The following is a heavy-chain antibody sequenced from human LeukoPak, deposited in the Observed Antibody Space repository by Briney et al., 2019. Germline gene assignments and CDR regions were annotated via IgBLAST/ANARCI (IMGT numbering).Heavy chain of an antibody. CDR3: AREVYDSSSTNWFDP. CDR1: GGTFSSYA. D-gene: IGHD6-13*01. V-gene: IGHV1-2*04. CDR2: INPNSGGT. J-gene: IGHJ5*02. Sequence: ASVKVSCKASGGTFSSYAISWVRQAPGQGLEWMGWINPNSGGTNYAQKFQGWVTMTRDTSISTAYMELSRLRSDDTAVYYCAREVYDSSSTNWFDPWGQGTLVTVSS.